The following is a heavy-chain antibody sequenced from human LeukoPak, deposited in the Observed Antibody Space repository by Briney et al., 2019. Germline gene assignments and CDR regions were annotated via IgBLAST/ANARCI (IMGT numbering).Heavy chain of an antibody. D-gene: IGHD2-2*01. V-gene: IGHV3-7*01. CDR1: GFPFSSYW. CDR3: ARSDRGYQLLPYFDY. CDR2: IKQDGSEK. J-gene: IGHJ4*02. Sequence: GGSLRLSCGASGFPFSSYWMSWVRQAPGKGLECVANIKQDGSEKYYVDSVKGRSTISRDNAKNSLYLQMNSPSAEDTVVYYCARSDRGYQLLPYFDYWGQGTLVTVSS.